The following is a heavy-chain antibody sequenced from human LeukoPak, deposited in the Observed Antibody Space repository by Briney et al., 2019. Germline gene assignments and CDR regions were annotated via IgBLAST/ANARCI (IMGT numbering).Heavy chain of an antibody. J-gene: IGHJ6*02. CDR2: IRHDGINK. CDR3: ASFYPCYGMDV. D-gene: IGHD2/OR15-2a*01. V-gene: IGHV3-30*02. CDR1: EFTFSKYG. Sequence: GGSLRLSCAASEFTFSKYGMHWVRQAPGKGLEGVAFIRHDGINKFYADSVKGRFTISRDNSKNTLYLQMNSLRAEDTAVYYCASFYPCYGMDVWGQGTTVTVSS.